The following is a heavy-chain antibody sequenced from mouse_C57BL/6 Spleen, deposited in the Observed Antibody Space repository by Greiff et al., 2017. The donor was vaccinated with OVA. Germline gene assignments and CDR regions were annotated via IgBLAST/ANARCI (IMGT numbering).Heavy chain of an antibody. V-gene: IGHV7-3*01. J-gene: IGHJ2*01. CDR2: IRNKANGYTT. CDR3: ARYIDDYGEGGLDY. Sequence: EVHLVESGGGLVQPGGSLSLSCAASGFTFTDYYMSWVRQPPGKALEWLGFIRNKANGYTTEYSASVKGRFTISRDNSQSILYLQMNALRAEDRATYDCARYIDDYGEGGLDYWGQGTTLTVSS. D-gene: IGHD2-4*01. CDR1: GFTFTDYY.